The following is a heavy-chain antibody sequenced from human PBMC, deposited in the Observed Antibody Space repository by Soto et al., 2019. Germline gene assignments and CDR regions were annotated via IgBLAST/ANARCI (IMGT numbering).Heavy chain of an antibody. Sequence: EVQLVESGGGLVHPGGSLRLYCAASGFTFSNYEMNWVRQAPGKGPEWVSYMSSSGSTMYYADSVKGRFIISRDNAKNSLYLQMNSLRAEDTAVYHCARGQAARPLRDDSYNWFDPWGQGTLVTVSS. CDR3: ARGQAARPLRDDSYNWFDP. D-gene: IGHD2-2*01. CDR2: MSSSGSTM. V-gene: IGHV3-48*03. J-gene: IGHJ5*02. CDR1: GFTFSNYE.